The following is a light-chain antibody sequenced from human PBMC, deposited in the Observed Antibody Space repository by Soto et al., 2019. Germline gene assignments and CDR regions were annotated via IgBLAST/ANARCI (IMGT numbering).Light chain of an antibody. CDR3: SSYAGTKTLV. Sequence: QSALTQPPSASGSPGQSVTISCTGTISEIGTYYYVSWYQQHPGKAPKLIIYEVSERPSGVPDRFSGSKSGNTASLTVSGLQAEDEAHYYCSSYAGTKTLVFGGGTKVTVL. J-gene: IGLJ2*01. V-gene: IGLV2-8*01. CDR1: ISEIGTYYY. CDR2: EVS.